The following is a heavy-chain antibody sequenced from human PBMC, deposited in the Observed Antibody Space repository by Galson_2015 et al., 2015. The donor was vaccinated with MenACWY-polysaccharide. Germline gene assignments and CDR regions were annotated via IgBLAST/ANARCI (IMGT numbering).Heavy chain of an antibody. D-gene: IGHD6-13*01. V-gene: IGHV3-33*01. CDR2: IQYDGTNK. CDR1: GSRFSNSG. CDR3: AREGSRIVFHAFDT. Sequence: SLRLSCAASGSRFSNSGMHWVRQAPGKGLEWVAVIQYDGTNKVYADSVKGRFAISRGNSKNTLYLEMNSLRAEDTAVYYCAREGSRIVFHAFDTWGQGTMVTVSS. J-gene: IGHJ3*02.